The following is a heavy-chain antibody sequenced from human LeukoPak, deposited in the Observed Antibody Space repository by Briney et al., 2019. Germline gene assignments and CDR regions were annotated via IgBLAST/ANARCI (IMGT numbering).Heavy chain of an antibody. CDR3: AADGYSSGWFLDAFDI. CDR2: IVVGSGNT. Sequence: SVKVSCKASGFTFTSSAVQWVRQARGQRLEWIGWIVVGSGNTNYAQKFQERVTTTRDMSTSTAYMELSSLRSEDTAVYYCAADGYSSGWFLDAFDIWGQGTMVTVSS. D-gene: IGHD6-19*01. J-gene: IGHJ3*02. V-gene: IGHV1-58*01. CDR1: GFTFTSSA.